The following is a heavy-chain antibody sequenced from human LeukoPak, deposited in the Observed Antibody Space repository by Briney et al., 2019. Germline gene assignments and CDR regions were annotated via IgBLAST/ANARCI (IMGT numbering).Heavy chain of an antibody. D-gene: IGHD3-22*01. CDR2: TNSDGSST. CDR1: GFTFSDYR. CDR3: ARVMYYYDSSGYYHYWYFDL. V-gene: IGHV3-74*01. J-gene: IGHJ2*01. Sequence: GGSLRLSCEASGFTFSDYRMHWVRQAPGKGLVWVSHTNSDGSSTSYADSVKGRFTISRDNAKNTLYLQMNSLRAEDTAVYYCARVMYYYDSSGYYHYWYFDLWGRGTLVTVSS.